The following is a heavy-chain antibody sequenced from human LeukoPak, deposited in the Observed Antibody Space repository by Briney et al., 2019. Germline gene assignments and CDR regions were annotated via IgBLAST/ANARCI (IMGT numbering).Heavy chain of an antibody. CDR3: ARDSDADYDILTAFDY. CDR2: ISAYNGNT. J-gene: IGHJ4*02. Sequence: GASVKVSCKASGYTFTSYGISWVRQAPGQGLEWMGWISAYNGNTNYAQKLQGRVTMTTDTSTSTAYMELRSLRSDDTAVYYCARDSDADYDILTAFDYWGQGTLVTVSS. CDR1: GYTFTSYG. D-gene: IGHD3-9*01. V-gene: IGHV1-18*01.